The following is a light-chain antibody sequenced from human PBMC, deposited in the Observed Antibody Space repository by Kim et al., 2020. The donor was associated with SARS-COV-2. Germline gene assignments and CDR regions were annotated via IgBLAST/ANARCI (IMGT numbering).Light chain of an antibody. V-gene: IGLV2-8*01. J-gene: IGLJ3*02. Sequence: QSAGIACTGTSRDIGGYNDVSWYQQYPGRAPKLIISEVTKRPSGVPDRFSGSRSGNTASLTVTGLQPEDEAYYYCSSYTGSSPLWVFGGGTQLTVL. CDR1: SRDIGGYND. CDR3: SSYTGSSPLWV. CDR2: EVT.